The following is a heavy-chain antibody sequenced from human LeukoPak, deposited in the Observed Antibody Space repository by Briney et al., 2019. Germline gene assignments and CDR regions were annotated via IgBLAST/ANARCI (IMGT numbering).Heavy chain of an antibody. CDR1: GGTFSSYA. CDR3: ARVEGRVAAGFDY. V-gene: IGHV1-69*13. J-gene: IGHJ4*02. D-gene: IGHD6-25*01. Sequence: ASVKVSCKASGGTFSSYAISWVRQTPGQGLEWMGGIIPIFGTANYAQKFQGRVTITADESTSTAYMKLSSLRSEDTAVYYCARVEGRVAAGFDYWGQGTLVTVSS. CDR2: IIPIFGTA.